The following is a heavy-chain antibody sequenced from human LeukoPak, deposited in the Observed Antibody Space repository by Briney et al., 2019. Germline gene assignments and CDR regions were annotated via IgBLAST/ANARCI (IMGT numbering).Heavy chain of an antibody. CDR3: ARSVRDDILTGFDY. CDR1: GGSISSYY. V-gene: IGHV4-59*01. D-gene: IGHD3-9*01. Sequence: SETLSLTCTVSGGSISSYYWSWIRQPPGKGLEWIGYIYYRGSTNYNPSLKSRVTISVDTSKNQFSLKLSSATAADTAVYYCARSVRDDILTGFDYWGQGTLVTVSS. J-gene: IGHJ4*02. CDR2: IYYRGST.